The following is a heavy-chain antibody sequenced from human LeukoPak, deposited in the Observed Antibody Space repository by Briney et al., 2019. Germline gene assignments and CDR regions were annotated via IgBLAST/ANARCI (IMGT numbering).Heavy chain of an antibody. CDR3: ARAPSYGDYGGDH. CDR2: ISANNGVT. Sequence: ASVKVSCKASGGTFSSYAISWVRQAPGQGLEWMGWISANNGVTNYAQKLQGRATMTTDTSTNTAYMELGSLRSDDTAVYYCARAPSYGDYGGDHWGQGTLLTVSS. V-gene: IGHV1-18*01. D-gene: IGHD4-17*01. J-gene: IGHJ4*02. CDR1: GGTFSSYA.